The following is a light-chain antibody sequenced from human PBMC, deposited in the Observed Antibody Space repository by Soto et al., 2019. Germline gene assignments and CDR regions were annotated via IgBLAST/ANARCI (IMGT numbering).Light chain of an antibody. Sequence: QSVLTQPPSASGTPGQRVTISCSGSTSNIGSNTVNWYQQLPGTAPKLLIYCDDQRPSGVPDRFSGSKSGTSASLAVSGLQSEDEADYYCAAWDDSLHGPLFGGGTKLTVL. V-gene: IGLV1-44*01. J-gene: IGLJ2*01. CDR1: TSNIGSNT. CDR3: AAWDDSLHGPL. CDR2: CDD.